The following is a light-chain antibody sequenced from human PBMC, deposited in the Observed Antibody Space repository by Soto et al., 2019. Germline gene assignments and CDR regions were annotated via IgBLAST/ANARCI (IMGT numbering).Light chain of an antibody. V-gene: IGLV2-14*01. CDR1: SSDVGGYNY. CDR3: SSYTSSSTLVV. J-gene: IGLJ2*01. Sequence: QSALTQPASVSGSPGQSITISCTGTSSDVGGYNYVSWYQQHPGKAPKLMIYDVSTRPSGVSNRFSGSKSGNTASLTISGLQDEDEADYFFSSYTSSSTLVVFGGGTKLTV. CDR2: DVS.